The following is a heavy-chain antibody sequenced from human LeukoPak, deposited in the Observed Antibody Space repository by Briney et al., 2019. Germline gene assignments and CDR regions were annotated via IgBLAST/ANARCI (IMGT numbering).Heavy chain of an antibody. V-gene: IGHV4-59*01. Sequence: PSETLSLTWTVSGGSISSDYWSWIRQPPGKGLEWIGYIYYRGSTNYNPSLKSRVTISVDTSKNQFSLKLSSVTAADTAVYYCARLSGYSSGHYYSDYWGQGTLVTVSS. CDR2: IYYRGST. CDR1: GGSISSDY. J-gene: IGHJ4*02. CDR3: ARLSGYSSGHYYSDY. D-gene: IGHD3-22*01.